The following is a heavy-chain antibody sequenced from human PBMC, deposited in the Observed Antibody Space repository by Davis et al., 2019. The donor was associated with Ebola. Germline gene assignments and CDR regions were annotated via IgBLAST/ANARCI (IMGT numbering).Heavy chain of an antibody. CDR3: ARGGDDYGDY. Sequence: GESLKISCVASGLTFSRYGMHWVRQTPGKGLEWVAFIWFDGRNAHYIDSVKGRFTISRDKSKDTLYLQMNSLRPEDTAVYYCARGGDDYGDYWGQGTLVTVSS. J-gene: IGHJ4*02. CDR1: GLTFSRYG. CDR2: IWFDGRNA. V-gene: IGHV3-30*02. D-gene: IGHD4-17*01.